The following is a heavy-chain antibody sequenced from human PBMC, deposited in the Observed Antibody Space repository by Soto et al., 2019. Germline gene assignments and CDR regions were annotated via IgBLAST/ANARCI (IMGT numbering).Heavy chain of an antibody. J-gene: IGHJ4*02. V-gene: IGHV4-39*01. CDR2: IYDSGST. CDR1: GGSISSSSYY. Sequence: QLQLQESGPGLVKPSETLSLTCTVSGGSISSSSYYWGLIRQPPGKGLEWIGSIYDSGSTYYNPSLKSRVTISVDTSKNQFSLKLSSVTAADTAVYYCARYGDYVFYFAYWGQGTLVTVSS. CDR3: ARYGDYVFYFAY. D-gene: IGHD4-17*01.